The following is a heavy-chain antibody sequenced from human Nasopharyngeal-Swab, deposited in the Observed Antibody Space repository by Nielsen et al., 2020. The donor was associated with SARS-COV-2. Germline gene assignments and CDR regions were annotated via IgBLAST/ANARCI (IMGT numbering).Heavy chain of an antibody. D-gene: IGHD2-21*02. CDR1: GYTLTELS. CDR3: ATGYAYCGGDCFIDY. V-gene: IGHV1-24*01. Sequence: ASVKVSCKVSGYTLTELSMHWVRQAPGKGLEWMGGFDPEDGETIYAQKFPGRVTMTEDTSTDTAYMELSSLRSEDTAVYYCATGYAYCGGDCFIDYWGQGTLVTVSS. CDR2: FDPEDGET. J-gene: IGHJ4*02.